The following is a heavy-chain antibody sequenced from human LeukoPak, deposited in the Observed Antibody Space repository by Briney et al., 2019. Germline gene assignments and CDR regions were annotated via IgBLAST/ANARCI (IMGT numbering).Heavy chain of an antibody. Sequence: SETLSLTCSVPGASLRGHLYSWIRQPAGKGLEWIGRIFSTERTNYNPFLKSRVTMSIDTSKNQVTLKVTSVTAADTAMYYCASQKGFSNGYGFDLWGQGAPVVVSS. CDR2: IFSTERT. D-gene: IGHD3-22*01. CDR1: GASLRGHL. CDR3: ASQKGFSNGYGFDL. J-gene: IGHJ4*02. V-gene: IGHV4-4*07.